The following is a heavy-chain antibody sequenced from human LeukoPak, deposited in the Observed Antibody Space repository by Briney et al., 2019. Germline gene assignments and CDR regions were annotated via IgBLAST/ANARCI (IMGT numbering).Heavy chain of an antibody. V-gene: IGHV4-59*01. CDR1: GGSFTIYS. D-gene: IGHD3-10*01. Sequence: SETLSLTCAVYGGSFTIYSWTWIRQPPGKGLEWIGYIYYSGSTNYNPSLKSRVTISVDTSKNQFSLKLSSVTAADTAVYYCARVLYGSGSLGLLSEYYYYMDVWGKGTTVTISS. CDR2: IYYSGST. J-gene: IGHJ6*03. CDR3: ARVLYGSGSLGLLSEYYYYMDV.